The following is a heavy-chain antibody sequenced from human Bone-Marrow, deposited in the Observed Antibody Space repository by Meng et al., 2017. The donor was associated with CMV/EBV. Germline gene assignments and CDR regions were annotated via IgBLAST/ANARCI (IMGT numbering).Heavy chain of an antibody. D-gene: IGHD6-6*01. V-gene: IGHV1-8*03. CDR3: ARSGKHSSSYNWFDP. CDR2: MNPNSGNT. CDR1: GYTFSNYD. J-gene: IGHJ5*02. Sequence: ASVKVSCKASGYTFSNYDINWVRQATGQGLEWMGWMNPNSGNTAYAQELQGRVTITRNISISTAYMELSSLRSEDTAVYYCARSGKHSSSYNWFDPWGQGTLVTVSS.